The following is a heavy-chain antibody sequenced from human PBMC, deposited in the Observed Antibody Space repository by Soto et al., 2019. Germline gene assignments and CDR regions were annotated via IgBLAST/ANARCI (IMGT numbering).Heavy chain of an antibody. CDR3: VKAQRAVAGTTFDF. CDR1: GFTFSSHA. D-gene: IGHD6-19*01. Sequence: EVQLLESGGGLVQPGGSLRLSCAASGFTFSSHALSWVRQAPGKGLEWVSAISGSGGSINYADSVKGRFIISRDNSKNTLYLQVNSLRAEDTAVYYCVKAQRAVAGTTFDFWGQGTLVTVSS. CDR2: ISGSGGSI. J-gene: IGHJ4*02. V-gene: IGHV3-23*01.